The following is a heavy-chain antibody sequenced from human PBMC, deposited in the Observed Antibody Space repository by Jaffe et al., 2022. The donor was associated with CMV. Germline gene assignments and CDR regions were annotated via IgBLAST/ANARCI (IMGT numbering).Heavy chain of an antibody. J-gene: IGHJ4*02. D-gene: IGHD3-10*01. CDR1: GFNFSGSA. Sequence: EVQLVESGGGLVQPGGSLKLSCAASGFNFSGSAMHWVRQASGKGLEWVGRIRTKGNSYATAYAASVKGRFTISRDDSKNTAYLQMNSLKTEDTAVYYCTRQAGTLTPGDYWGQGALVTVSS. V-gene: IGHV3-73*01. CDR2: IRTKGNSYAT. CDR3: TRQAGTLTPGDY.